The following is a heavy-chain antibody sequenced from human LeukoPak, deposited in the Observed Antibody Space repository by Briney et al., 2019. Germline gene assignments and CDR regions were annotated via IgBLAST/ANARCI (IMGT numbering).Heavy chain of an antibody. CDR3: ARGEITFGGVIVPDY. V-gene: IGHV1-46*01. J-gene: IGHJ4*02. CDR2: INPSGGST. D-gene: IGHD3-16*02. Sequence: GASVKVSCKASGYTFTSYYMHWVRQAPGQGLEWMGIINPSGGSTSYAQKFQGRVTITADESTSTAYMELSSLRSEDTAVYYCARGEITFGGVIVPDYWGQGTLVTVSS. CDR1: GYTFTSYY.